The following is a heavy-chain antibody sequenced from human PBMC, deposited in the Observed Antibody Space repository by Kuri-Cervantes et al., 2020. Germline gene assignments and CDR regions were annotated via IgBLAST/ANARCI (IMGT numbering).Heavy chain of an antibody. CDR3: ATTYYYDSSGYEGSDYYYMDV. CDR1: GYTFTSYA. CDR2: INAGNGNT. V-gene: IGHV1-3*01. J-gene: IGHJ6*03. Sequence: ASVKVSCKASGYTFTSYAMHWVRQAPGQRLEWMGWINAGNGNTKYSQKFQGRVTITRDTSASTAYMELSSLRSEDTAVYYCATTYYYDSSGYEGSDYYYMDVWGKGTTVTVSS. D-gene: IGHD3-22*01.